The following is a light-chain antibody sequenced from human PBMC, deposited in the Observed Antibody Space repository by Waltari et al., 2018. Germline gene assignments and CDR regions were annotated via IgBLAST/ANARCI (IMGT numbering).Light chain of an antibody. Sequence: QSVLTQPPSASGAPGQTVTISCSGSSSNIGINTVTWYQQLPGTAPKLLIYANYHRPSGVPDRFSGSKSDTSASLAISGLQSEDEADYFCVAWDDSLNGRVFGGGTKLTVL. CDR1: SSNIGINT. CDR3: VAWDDSLNGRV. V-gene: IGLV1-44*01. J-gene: IGLJ3*02. CDR2: ANY.